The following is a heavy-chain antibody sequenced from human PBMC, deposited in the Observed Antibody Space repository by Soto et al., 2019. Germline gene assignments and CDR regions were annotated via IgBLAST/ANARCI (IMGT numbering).Heavy chain of an antibody. CDR3: ARGETYYYDSSGYNFDY. D-gene: IGHD3-22*01. V-gene: IGHV4-31*03. CDR1: GGSISSSSYY. CDR2: IYYSGST. Sequence: SETLSLTXTVSGGSISSSSYYWGWIRQHPGKGLEWIGYIYYSGSTYYNPSLKGRVTISVDTSKNQFSLKLSSVTAADTAVYYCARGETYYYDSSGYNFDYWGQGTLVTVSS. J-gene: IGHJ4*02.